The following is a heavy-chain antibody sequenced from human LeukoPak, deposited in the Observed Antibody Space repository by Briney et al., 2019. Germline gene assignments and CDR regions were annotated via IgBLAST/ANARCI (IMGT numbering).Heavy chain of an antibody. CDR3: ARVGDLFRAHRVRGLSPDFYYMDV. Sequence: GSLRLSCAASGFTVSSNYMSWVRQAPGKGLEWIGEVNYSGSTYYNPSLKSRVIISVDTSKNQFSLKLSSVTAADTGVYYCARVGDLFRAHRVRGLSPDFYYMDVWGKGTTVTVSS. CDR1: GFTVSSNY. CDR2: VNYSGST. V-gene: IGHV4-34*01. J-gene: IGHJ6*03. D-gene: IGHD3-10*01.